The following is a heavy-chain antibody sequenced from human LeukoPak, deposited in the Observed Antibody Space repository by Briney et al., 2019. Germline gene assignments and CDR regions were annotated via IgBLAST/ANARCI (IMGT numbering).Heavy chain of an antibody. CDR2: INHSGST. Sequence: PSETLSLTCAVYGGSFSGYYWSWIRQPPGKGLEWIGEINHSGSTNYNPSLKSRVTISVDTSKNQFSLKLSSVTAADTAVYYCARRAGYYYGSGSYSWFDPWGQGTLVTVSS. D-gene: IGHD3-10*01. CDR1: GGSFSGYY. J-gene: IGHJ5*02. V-gene: IGHV4-34*01. CDR3: ARRAGYYYGSGSYSWFDP.